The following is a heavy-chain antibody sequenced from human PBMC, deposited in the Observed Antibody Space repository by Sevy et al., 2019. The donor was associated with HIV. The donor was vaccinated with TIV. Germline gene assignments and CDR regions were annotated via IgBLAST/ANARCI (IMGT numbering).Heavy chain of an antibody. CDR3: AREWELGGMDV. CDR2: FDPENGET. Sequence: ASVKVSCKVSGYTLTEFSTHWVRQAPGKGLEWMGRFDPENGETIYAQKFQGRVSITADEFTNTAYMELSSLRSEDAAVYFCAREWELGGMDVWGQGTTVTVSS. V-gene: IGHV1-24*01. D-gene: IGHD1-26*01. J-gene: IGHJ6*02. CDR1: GYTLTEFS.